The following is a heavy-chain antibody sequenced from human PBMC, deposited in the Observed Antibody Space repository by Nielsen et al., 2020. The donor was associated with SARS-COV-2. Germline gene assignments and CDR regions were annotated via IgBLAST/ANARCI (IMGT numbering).Heavy chain of an antibody. D-gene: IGHD3-9*01. CDR2: IISILGIP. CDR1: GGTFSSYA. J-gene: IGHJ4*02. Sequence: SVKVSCKASGGTFSSYAITWVRQAPGQGLEWMGRIISILGIPDYAQKLQGRVTMTTDTSTSTAYMELRSLRSDDTAVYYCARVEYYDILTGYYEDYWGQGTLVTVSS. V-gene: IGHV1-69*04. CDR3: ARVEYYDILTGYYEDY.